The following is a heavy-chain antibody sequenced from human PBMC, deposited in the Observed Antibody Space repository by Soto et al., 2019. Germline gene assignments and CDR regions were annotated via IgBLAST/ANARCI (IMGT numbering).Heavy chain of an antibody. J-gene: IGHJ6*02. Sequence: QVQLVQSGAEVKKPGASVKVSCKASGYTFTSYGISWVRQAPGQGLEWMGWISAYNGNTNYAQKLQGRVTMTTDTSTRTDYMELRSLRSDDTAVYYCARDYDFWSGYYRYYYYYGMDVWGQGTTVTVSS. V-gene: IGHV1-18*01. CDR2: ISAYNGNT. D-gene: IGHD3-3*01. CDR3: ARDYDFWSGYYRYYYYYGMDV. CDR1: GYTFTSYG.